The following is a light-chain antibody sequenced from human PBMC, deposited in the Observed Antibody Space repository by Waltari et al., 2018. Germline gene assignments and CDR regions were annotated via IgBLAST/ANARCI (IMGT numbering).Light chain of an antibody. CDR2: DAS. CDR3: QKYGTLPAT. V-gene: IGKV3-20*01. CDR1: QSVSRT. J-gene: IGKJ1*01. Sequence: IVLTQVPGTPSFFPGGRATLPCRASQSVSRTLALYQQKPGQAPRLLIYDASTRATGIPDRFSGSGSGTDFSLTISRLEPEDFAVYYCQKYGTLPATFGQGTKVEIK.